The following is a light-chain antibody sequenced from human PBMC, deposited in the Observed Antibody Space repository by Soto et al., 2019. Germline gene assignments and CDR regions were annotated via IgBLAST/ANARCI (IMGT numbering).Light chain of an antibody. J-gene: IGKJ2*01. V-gene: IGKV3-20*01. Sequence: EIVLTQSPGTLSLSPGERATLSCRASQSVSTHYLAWYQQKPGQSPRLLIYGATRRGTGIPDRFSGSGSGTDFILTISRLEPDDFALYFCQQYGSSPYTFAQGTKLDIK. CDR1: QSVSTHY. CDR3: QQYGSSPYT. CDR2: GAT.